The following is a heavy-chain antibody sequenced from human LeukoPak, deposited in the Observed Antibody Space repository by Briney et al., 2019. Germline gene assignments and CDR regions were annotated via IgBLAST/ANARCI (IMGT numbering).Heavy chain of an antibody. CDR3: ARRGMIRGVGN. CDR2: INHSGST. Sequence: SETLSLTCAVYGGSFSGYYWSWIRQPPGKGLEWIGEINHSGSTNYNPSLKSRVTISVDTSKNQFSLKLSSVTAADTAVYYCARRGMIRGVGNWGQGTLVTVSS. V-gene: IGHV4-34*01. D-gene: IGHD3-10*01. J-gene: IGHJ4*02. CDR1: GGSFSGYY.